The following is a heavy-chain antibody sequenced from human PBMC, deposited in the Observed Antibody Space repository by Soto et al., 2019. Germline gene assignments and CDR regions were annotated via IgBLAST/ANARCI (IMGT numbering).Heavy chain of an antibody. CDR2: IYPGDSDT. V-gene: IGHV5-51*01. J-gene: IGHJ6*01. Sequence: GESLKISCKGSGYRFSSYWIAWVRQMPGKGLEWMGVIYPGDSDTRYSPSFQGQVTMSVDKSNSTAYLHWSSLKASDTAMYYCARQGSNGAYYYYGMDVCGQGTTVTVSS. CDR1: GYRFSSYW. D-gene: IGHD2-8*01. CDR3: ARQGSNGAYYYYGMDV.